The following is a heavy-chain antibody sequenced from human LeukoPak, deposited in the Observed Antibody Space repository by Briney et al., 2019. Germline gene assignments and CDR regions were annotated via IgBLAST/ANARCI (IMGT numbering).Heavy chain of an antibody. V-gene: IGHV4-39*07. CDR2: IYYSGST. J-gene: IGHJ4*02. CDR3: ASHRDGYKRGLFDS. Sequence: PSETLSLTCTVSGGSISSSSYYWGWIRQPPGKGLEWIGSIYYSGSTYYNPSLKSRVTISIDTSKNQFSLKLSSVTAADTAVYYCASHRDGYKRGLFDSWGQGTLATVSS. CDR1: GGSISSSSYY. D-gene: IGHD5-24*01.